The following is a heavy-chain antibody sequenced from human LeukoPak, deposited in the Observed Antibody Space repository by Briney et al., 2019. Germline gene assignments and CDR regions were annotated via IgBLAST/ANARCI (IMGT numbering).Heavy chain of an antibody. CDR1: GFTFSSYA. Sequence: QPGGSLRLSCAASGFTFSSYAMSWVRQAPGKGLEWVSAISGSGGSTHYADSVKGRFTISRDNAKNTLYLQMNSLRAEDTAVYYCARGSPTYYYYMDVWGKGTTVTVSS. J-gene: IGHJ6*03. CDR3: ARGSPTYYYYMDV. CDR2: ISGSGGST. V-gene: IGHV3-23*01.